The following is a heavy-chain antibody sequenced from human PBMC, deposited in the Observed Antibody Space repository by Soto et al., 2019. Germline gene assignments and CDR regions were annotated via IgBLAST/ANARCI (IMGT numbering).Heavy chain of an antibody. D-gene: IGHD3-10*01. J-gene: IGHJ4*02. Sequence: SETLSLTCTVSGGSISSGGYYWSWIRQHPGKGLEWIGYIYYSGSTYYNPSLKSRVTISVDTSKNQFSLKLSSVTAADTAVYYCLGRGRGYFDYWGQGTLVTVSS. V-gene: IGHV4-31*03. CDR2: IYYSGST. CDR3: LGRGRGYFDY. CDR1: GGSISSGGYY.